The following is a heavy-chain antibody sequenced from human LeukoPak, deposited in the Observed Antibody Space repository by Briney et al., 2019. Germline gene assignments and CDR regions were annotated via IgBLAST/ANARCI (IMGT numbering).Heavy chain of an antibody. V-gene: IGHV3-23*01. D-gene: IGHD1-26*01. CDR2: ISGSGGST. J-gene: IGHJ4*02. CDR3: AKDLGRYRNNYFDY. CDR1: GFTFSSYV. Sequence: PGGSLRLSCAVSGFTFSSYVMSWVRQAPGKGLEWVSDISGSGGSTYYAGSVKGRFTISRDNSKNTLYLQMNSLRAEDTAVYYCAKDLGRYRNNYFDYWGQGSPVTVSS.